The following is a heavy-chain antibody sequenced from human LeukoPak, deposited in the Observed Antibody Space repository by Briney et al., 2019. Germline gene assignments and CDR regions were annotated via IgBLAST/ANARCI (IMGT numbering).Heavy chain of an antibody. Sequence: AASVKVSSKASGGTFSSYAISWVRQAPGQGLEWMGGIIPIFGTANYAQKFQGRVTITADESTSTAYMELSSLRSEDTAVYYCARAYYYDSSGYYSFDYWGQGTLVSVSS. V-gene: IGHV1-69*13. CDR1: GGTFSSYA. D-gene: IGHD3-22*01. J-gene: IGHJ4*02. CDR3: ARAYYYDSSGYYSFDY. CDR2: IIPIFGTA.